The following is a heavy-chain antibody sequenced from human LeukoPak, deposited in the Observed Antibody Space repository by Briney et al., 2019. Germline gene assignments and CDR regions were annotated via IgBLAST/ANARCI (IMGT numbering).Heavy chain of an antibody. CDR2: IWYDGSNK. Sequence: GRSLRLSCAASGFTLSSYGMHWVRQASGKGLEWVAVIWYDGSNKYYTDSVKDRFTISRDNSKNTLYLQMNSLRAEDTAVYYCARGQYSPDYWGQGTLVTVSS. CDR3: ARGQYSPDY. J-gene: IGHJ4*02. V-gene: IGHV3-33*01. CDR1: GFTLSSYG. D-gene: IGHD2-15*01.